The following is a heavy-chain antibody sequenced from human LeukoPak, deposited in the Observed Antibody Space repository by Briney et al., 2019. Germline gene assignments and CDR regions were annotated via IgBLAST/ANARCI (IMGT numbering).Heavy chain of an antibody. Sequence: ASVKVSCKASGYTFTSYAMNWVRQAPGQGLEWMGWINTNTGNPTYAQGFTGRFVFSLDTSVSTAYLQISSLTAEDTAVYYCARVHDSGDLTYFDYWGQGTLVTVSS. J-gene: IGHJ4*02. V-gene: IGHV7-4-1*02. CDR2: INTNTGNP. CDR1: GYTFTSYA. CDR3: ARVHDSGDLTYFDY. D-gene: IGHD4-17*01.